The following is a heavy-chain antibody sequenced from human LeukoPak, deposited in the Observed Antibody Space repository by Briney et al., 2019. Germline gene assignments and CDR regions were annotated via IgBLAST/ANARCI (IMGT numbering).Heavy chain of an antibody. J-gene: IGHJ4*02. CDR2: ISSSGGST. D-gene: IGHD5-24*01. CDR3: ARDKRGYTLVDY. Sequence: GGSLRLSCAASGFTFSNYAMSWVRQAPGRGLEWVSAISSSGGSTYYADSVKGRFTISRDNAKNSLYLQMNSLRAEDTAVYYCARDKRGYTLVDYWGQGTLVTVSS. CDR1: GFTFSNYA. V-gene: IGHV3-23*01.